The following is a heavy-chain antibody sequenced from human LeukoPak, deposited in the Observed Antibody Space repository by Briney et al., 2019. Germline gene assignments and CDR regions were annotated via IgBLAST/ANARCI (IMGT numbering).Heavy chain of an antibody. CDR1: GFTFDDYA. CDR2: ISWNSGSV. CDR3: AKARLWFGEPGYYFDY. D-gene: IGHD3-10*01. J-gene: IGHJ4*02. V-gene: IGHV3-9*01. Sequence: GGPLRLSCAASGFTFDDYAMHWVRQAPGKGLEWVSGISWNSGSVGYADSVKGRFTISRDNAKNSLYLQMNSLRAEDTALYYCAKARLWFGEPGYYFDYWGQGTLVTVSS.